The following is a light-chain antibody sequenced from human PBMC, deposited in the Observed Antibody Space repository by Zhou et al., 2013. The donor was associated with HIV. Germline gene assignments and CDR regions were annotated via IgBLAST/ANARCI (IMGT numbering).Light chain of an antibody. CDR3: LQHNTYPWT. CDR1: QSISSA. V-gene: IGKV1-17*01. CDR2: DAS. Sequence: DIQMTQSPSSLSASLGDRVTITCRASQSISSALAWYQQKPGKPPKLLIYDASNLETGVPSRFSGSGSGTEFSLTISSLQPEDFAIYYCLQHNTYPWTFGQGTKVEIK. J-gene: IGKJ1*01.